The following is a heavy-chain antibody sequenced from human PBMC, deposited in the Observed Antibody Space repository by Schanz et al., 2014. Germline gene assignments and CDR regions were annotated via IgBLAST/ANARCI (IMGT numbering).Heavy chain of an antibody. D-gene: IGHD3-10*01. CDR3: ARAQGVIRLYYGVDV. V-gene: IGHV3-66*02. CDR1: GFTFTTYA. CDR2: IYSSGST. J-gene: IGHJ6*02. Sequence: GQLVESGGGVVQPGRSLRLSCAASGFTFTTYAMTWVRQAPGKGLEWVSTIYSSGSTYYADSVRGRFTISRDNSMNTVYLQMNSLRSDDAAVYYCARAQGVIRLYYGVDVWGQGTTVTVSS.